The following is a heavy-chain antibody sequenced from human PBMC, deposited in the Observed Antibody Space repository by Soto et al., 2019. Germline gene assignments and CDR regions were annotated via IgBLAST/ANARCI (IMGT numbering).Heavy chain of an antibody. Sequence: GGSLRLSCAASGFPFDDYAMHWVRQAPGKGLEWVSGISWNSGSIGYADSVKGRFTISRDNAKNSLYLQMNSLRAEDTALYYCAKDTSGGSWRFDYWGQGTLVTVSS. D-gene: IGHD2-15*01. CDR2: ISWNSGSI. CDR1: GFPFDDYA. V-gene: IGHV3-9*01. CDR3: AKDTSGGSWRFDY. J-gene: IGHJ4*02.